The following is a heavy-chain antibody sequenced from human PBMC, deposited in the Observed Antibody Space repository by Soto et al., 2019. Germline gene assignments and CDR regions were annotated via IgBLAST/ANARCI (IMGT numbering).Heavy chain of an antibody. V-gene: IGHV1-69*06. J-gene: IGHJ6*02. CDR2: IIPIFGTA. D-gene: IGHD6-19*01. Sequence: QVQLVQSGAEVKKPGSSVKVSCKASGGTFSSYAISWVRQAPGQGLEWMGGIIPIFGTANYAQKFQGRVTITADKSTSTAYMELSSLRSEDTAVYYCARGVSSGLYEGPGGATAQDHYYYYGMDVWGQGTTVTVSS. CDR3: ARGVSSGLYEGPGGATAQDHYYYYGMDV. CDR1: GGTFSSYA.